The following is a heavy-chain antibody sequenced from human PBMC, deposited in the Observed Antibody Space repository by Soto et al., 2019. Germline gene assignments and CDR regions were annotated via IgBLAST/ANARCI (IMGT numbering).Heavy chain of an antibody. V-gene: IGHV4-31*03. CDR1: GGSISSGGYY. D-gene: IGHD2-21*02. CDR3: ATVEDCGGDCPIEAFEI. Sequence: QVQLQESGPGLVKPSQTLSLTCTVSGGSISSGGYYWSWIRQHPGKSLEWIGYIYYTGSTYYNPSLKSRVTISVDSSKNQFSPKLSSVTAADTAVYYCATVEDCGGDCPIEAFEIWGQGTMVTVSS. CDR2: IYYTGST. J-gene: IGHJ3*02.